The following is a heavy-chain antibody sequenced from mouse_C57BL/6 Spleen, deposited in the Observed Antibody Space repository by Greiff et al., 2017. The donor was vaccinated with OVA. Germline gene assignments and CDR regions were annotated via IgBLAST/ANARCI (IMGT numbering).Heavy chain of an antibody. CDR3: ARESNYVDY. V-gene: IGHV1-9*01. CDR2: ILPGSGSN. D-gene: IGHD5-1*01. J-gene: IGHJ2*01. CDR1: GYTFTGYW. Sequence: QVQLKQSGAELMKPGASVKLSCKATGYTFTGYWIEWVKQRPGQGLEWIGEILPGSGSNNYNEKFKGKATFTEDKSSNTAYMQLSSVTTEDSAVYYCARESNYVDYWGQGTTLTVSS.